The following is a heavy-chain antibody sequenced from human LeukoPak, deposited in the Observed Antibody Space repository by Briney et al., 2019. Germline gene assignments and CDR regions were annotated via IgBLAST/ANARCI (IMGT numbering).Heavy chain of an antibody. J-gene: IGHJ5*02. CDR1: GYSISSGYY. Sequence: SETLSLTCTVSGYSISSGYYWGWIRQPPGQGLEWIGSIYHSGSTYYNPSLKSRVTISVDTSKNQFSLKLSSVTAADTAVYYCARDRQWLVVSLTPNWFDPWGQGTLVTVSS. D-gene: IGHD6-19*01. CDR3: ARDRQWLVVSLTPNWFDP. V-gene: IGHV4-38-2*02. CDR2: IYHSGST.